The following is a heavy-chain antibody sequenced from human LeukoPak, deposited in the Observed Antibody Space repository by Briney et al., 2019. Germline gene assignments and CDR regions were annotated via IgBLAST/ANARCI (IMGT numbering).Heavy chain of an antibody. V-gene: IGHV4-39*01. D-gene: IGHD6-13*01. CDR1: GGSVSSSPYS. J-gene: IGHJ4*02. CDR2: IYYTGNT. Sequence: SETLSLTCPVSGGSVSSSPYSWGWARQPPGKGLEWIGTIYYTGNTYYNPSLKRRVTISVDTSKNQFSLKVNSVTAADTAVYYCARNRGASSWSDYYFDFWGQGTLVTVSS. CDR3: ARNRGASSWSDYYFDF.